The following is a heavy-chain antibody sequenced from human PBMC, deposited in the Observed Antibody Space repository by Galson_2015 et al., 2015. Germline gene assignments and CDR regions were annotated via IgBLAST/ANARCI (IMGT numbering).Heavy chain of an antibody. V-gene: IGHV7-4-1*02. J-gene: IGHJ4*02. CDR2: INTDTGNP. CDR3: AREKQSLTFDY. Sequence: SVKVSCKASGYTFTDYAMNWVRQAPGQGLEWVGWINTDTGNPTYAHGFTGRFVFSVDTSASTAYLQVTSLKAEDTAVYYCAREKQSLTFDYWGQGTLVTVSS. D-gene: IGHD1-20*01. CDR1: GYTFTDYA.